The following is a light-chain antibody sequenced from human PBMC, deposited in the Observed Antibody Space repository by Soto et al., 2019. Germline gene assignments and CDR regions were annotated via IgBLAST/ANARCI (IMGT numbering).Light chain of an antibody. J-gene: IGKJ1*01. V-gene: IGKV1-5*01. CDR3: QQYNSYSAT. CDR2: DAS. Sequence: DIQMTQSPSTLSASVGDRVTITCRASQSISSWLAWYQQKPGKAPKFLIYDASSLESGVPSRFSGSGSGTEFTLTISSLQPDDFATYYCQQYNSYSATFGQGTKV. CDR1: QSISSW.